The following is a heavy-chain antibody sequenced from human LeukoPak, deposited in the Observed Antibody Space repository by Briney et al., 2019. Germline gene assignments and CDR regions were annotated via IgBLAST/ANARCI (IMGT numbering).Heavy chain of an antibody. CDR3: AKDSGELPHYYFDY. V-gene: IGHV3-33*06. CDR1: GFTFSSYG. J-gene: IGHJ4*02. CDR2: IWYDGSNK. Sequence: GGSLRLSCAAPGFTFSSYGMHWVRQAPGKGLEWVAVIWYDGSNKYYADSVKGRFTISRDNSKNTLYLQMNSLRAEDTAVYYCAKDSGELPHYYFDYWGQGTLVTVSS. D-gene: IGHD1-26*01.